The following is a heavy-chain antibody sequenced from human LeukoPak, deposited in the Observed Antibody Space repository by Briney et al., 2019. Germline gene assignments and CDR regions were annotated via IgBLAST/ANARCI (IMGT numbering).Heavy chain of an antibody. J-gene: IGHJ4*02. D-gene: IGHD5-24*01. V-gene: IGHV4-39*01. CDR2: VYYDGTS. CDR1: GGSINSHSYY. Sequence: PSETLSLTCTVSGGSINSHSYYWGWIRQPPGKGLEWIGSVYYDGTSYSNPSLKTRVGVFVDTSRDQFSLDLDFVTAADTALYYCVRHISTNTGYFVSCGQGTLVSVSS. CDR3: VRHISTNTGYFVS.